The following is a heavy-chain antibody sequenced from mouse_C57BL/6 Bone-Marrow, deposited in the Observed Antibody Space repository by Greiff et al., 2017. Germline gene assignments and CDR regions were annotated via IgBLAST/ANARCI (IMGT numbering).Heavy chain of an antibody. Sequence: QVQLQQSGPELVKPGASVKISCKASGYAFSSSWMNWVKQRPGKGLEWIGRIYPGDGDTNYNGKFKGKAKLTADKSSSTAYMQLSSLTSEDSAVYFCARWLLLDYWGQGTTLTVSS. J-gene: IGHJ2*01. D-gene: IGHD2-3*01. V-gene: IGHV1-82*01. CDR3: ARWLLLDY. CDR2: IYPGDGDT. CDR1: GYAFSSSW.